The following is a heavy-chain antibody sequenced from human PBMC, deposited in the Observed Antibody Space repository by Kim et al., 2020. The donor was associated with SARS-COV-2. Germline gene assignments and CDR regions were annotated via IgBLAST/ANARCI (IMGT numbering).Heavy chain of an antibody. CDR1: GLNFGDYA. D-gene: IGHD3-22*01. CDR3: TSGPYYYDSAAYYHDY. Sequence: GGSMRLSCTPSGLNFGDYAMSWFRQAPGKGLEWVAFIRSKRYGETTEYAASVKGRFTISRDDSKRIAYLQMHGLKTEDTAVYYCTSGPYYYDSAAYYHDYWGQGTLVTVSS. V-gene: IGHV3-49*03. CDR2: IRSKRYGETT. J-gene: IGHJ4*02.